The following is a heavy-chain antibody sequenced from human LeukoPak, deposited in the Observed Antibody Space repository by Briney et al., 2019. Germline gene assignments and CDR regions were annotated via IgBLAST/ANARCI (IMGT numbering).Heavy chain of an antibody. V-gene: IGHV3-21*01. CDR2: ISSSSSYI. D-gene: IGHD3-3*01. J-gene: IGHJ5*02. CDR3: ARSLYDFWSGYLFDP. Sequence: GGSLRLSCAASGFTFSSYSMNWVRQAPGKGLEWVSFISSSSSYIYYADSVKGRFTISRDNAKNSLYLQMNSLRAEDTAVYYCARSLYDFWSGYLFDPWGQGTLVTVSS. CDR1: GFTFSSYS.